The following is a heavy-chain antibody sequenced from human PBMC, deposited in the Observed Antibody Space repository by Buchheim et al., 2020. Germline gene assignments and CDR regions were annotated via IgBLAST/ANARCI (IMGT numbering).Heavy chain of an antibody. V-gene: IGHV4-34*01. CDR3: ARGGLLVRYQDYMDV. J-gene: IGHJ6*03. CDR2: MSHSGSP. CDR1: GGSFSGHY. Sequence: QVQLQQWGAGLLKPSETLSLTCGVSGGSFSGHYSTWIRQSPGKGLEWIGEMSHSGSPNYNPSLKSRVTISLDTSKNQFSLELRSVTAADTAVYYCARGGLLVRYQDYMDVWGKGTT. D-gene: IGHD2-2*01.